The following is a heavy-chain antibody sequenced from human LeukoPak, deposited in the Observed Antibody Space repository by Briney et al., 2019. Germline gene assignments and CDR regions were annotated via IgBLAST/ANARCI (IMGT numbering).Heavy chain of an antibody. J-gene: IGHJ3*02. D-gene: IGHD2-2*01. CDR2: TYTSGST. CDR3: ASSPYCSSTTCDPFDI. CDR1: GGSISSYY. V-gene: IGHV4-4*07. Sequence: PSETLSLTCTVSGGSISSYYWNWIRQPARKGLEWIGRTYTSGSTNYNPSLKSRVTMSVDTSKNQFSLKLSSVTAADTAVYYCASSPYCSSTTCDPFDIWGQGTMVTVSS.